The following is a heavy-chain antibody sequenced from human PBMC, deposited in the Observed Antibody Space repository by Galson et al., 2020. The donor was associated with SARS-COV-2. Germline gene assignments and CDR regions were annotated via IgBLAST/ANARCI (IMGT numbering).Heavy chain of an antibody. D-gene: IGHD3-10*01. CDR2: ISAYNGNT. CDR3: AIDRDQSPLYYGMDV. V-gene: IGHV1-18*01. J-gene: IGHJ6*02. Sequence: ASVKVSCKASGYTFTSYGISWVRQATGQGLEWMGWISAYNGNTNYAQKLQERVTMTTATSTSTAYMELRSLRSDDTAVYYCAIDRDQSPLYYGMDVWGQGTTVTVS. CDR1: GYTFTSYG.